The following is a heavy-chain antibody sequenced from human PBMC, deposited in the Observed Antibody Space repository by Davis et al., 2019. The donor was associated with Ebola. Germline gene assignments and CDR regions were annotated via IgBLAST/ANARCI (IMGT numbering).Heavy chain of an antibody. D-gene: IGHD7-27*01. J-gene: IGHJ6*03. CDR2: IYSGGST. V-gene: IGHV3-53*01. CDR3: ARARMGIYYYYYMDV. Sequence: GESLKISCAASGFTVSSNYMSWVRQAPGKGLEWVSVIYSGGSTYYADSVKGRFAISRDNSKNTLYLQMNSLRAEDTAVYYCARARMGIYYYYYMDVWGKGTTVTVSS. CDR1: GFTVSSNY.